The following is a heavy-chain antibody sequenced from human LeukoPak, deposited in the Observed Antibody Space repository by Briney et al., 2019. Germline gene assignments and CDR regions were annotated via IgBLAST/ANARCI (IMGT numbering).Heavy chain of an antibody. Sequence: GASVKVSCKVSGYTLTELSMHWVRQAPGKGLEWMGGFDPEDGETIYAQKFQGRVTMTEDTSTDTAYMELSSLRSEDTAVYYCARSITIFGVVISRYYGMDVWGQGTTVTVSS. D-gene: IGHD3-3*01. CDR2: FDPEDGET. J-gene: IGHJ6*02. CDR1: GYTLTELS. V-gene: IGHV1-24*01. CDR3: ARSITIFGVVISRYYGMDV.